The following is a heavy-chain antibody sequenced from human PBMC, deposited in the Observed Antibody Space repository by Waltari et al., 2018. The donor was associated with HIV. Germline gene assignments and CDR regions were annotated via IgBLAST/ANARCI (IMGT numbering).Heavy chain of an antibody. D-gene: IGHD1-26*01. J-gene: IGHJ4*02. Sequence: QVQLVQSGAEVKKPGASVKVSCKASGYTFTSYARHWVRQAPGQRLEWMGWINAGNGNTKYSQKFQGRVTITRDTSASTAYMELSSLRSEDTAVYYCARDVGAKEYFDYWGQGTLVTVSS. V-gene: IGHV1-3*01. CDR2: INAGNGNT. CDR3: ARDVGAKEYFDY. CDR1: GYTFTSYA.